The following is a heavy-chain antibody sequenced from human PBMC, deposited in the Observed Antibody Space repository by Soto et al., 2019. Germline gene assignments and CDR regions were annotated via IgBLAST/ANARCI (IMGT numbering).Heavy chain of an antibody. CDR2: IGTAGDT. CDR3: ARGLSKYSYGYGPFYD. D-gene: IGHD5-18*01. V-gene: IGHV3-13*01. J-gene: IGHJ4*02. Sequence: GGSLRLSCAASGFTFSSYDMHWVRQATGKGLEWVSAIGTAGDTYYPGSVKGRFTISRENAKNSLYLQMNSLRAEDTAVYYCARGLSKYSYGYGPFYDGGQGTLVTVSS. CDR1: GFTFSSYD.